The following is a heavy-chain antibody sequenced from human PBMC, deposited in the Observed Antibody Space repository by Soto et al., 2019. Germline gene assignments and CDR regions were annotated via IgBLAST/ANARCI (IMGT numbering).Heavy chain of an antibody. V-gene: IGHV3-66*01. J-gene: IGHJ4*02. CDR3: SRTCSGGTCSFDY. D-gene: IGHD2-15*01. CDR1: GFTVSSNY. Sequence: EVQLVESGGGLVQPGGSLRLSCAASGFTVSSNYMSWVRQVPGKGLEWVSVIYSGGSTYYTDSVKGRFTISRENSENTMHLQMNSLTAEDTAVYYWSRTCSGGTCSFDYWGQGTLVTVYS. CDR2: IYSGGST.